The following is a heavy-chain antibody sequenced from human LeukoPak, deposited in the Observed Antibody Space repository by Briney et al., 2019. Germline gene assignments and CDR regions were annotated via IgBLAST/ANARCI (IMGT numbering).Heavy chain of an antibody. CDR2: ISGSGDNT. Sequence: GGSLRLSCAASGFTFSTYAMSWVRQAPGKGLEWVSAISGSGDNTHYADSVKGRFTISRDNSKNTLYLQMNSLRAEDTAVYYCAKLGGYSYGYLIDYWGQGTLVTVSS. CDR1: GFTFSTYA. CDR3: AKLGGYSYGYLIDY. V-gene: IGHV3-23*01. J-gene: IGHJ4*02. D-gene: IGHD5-18*01.